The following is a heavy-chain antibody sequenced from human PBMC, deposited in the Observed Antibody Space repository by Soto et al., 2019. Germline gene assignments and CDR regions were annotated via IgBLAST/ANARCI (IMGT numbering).Heavy chain of an antibody. D-gene: IGHD2-21*02. J-gene: IGHJ6*02. V-gene: IGHV3-23*01. CDR3: AKAPYCGGDCYYYYYGMDV. CDR2: ISGSGGST. CDR1: GFTFSSYA. Sequence: GGSLRLSCAASGFTFSSYAMSWVRQAPGKGLEWVSAISGSGGSTYYADSVKGRFTISRDNSKNTLYLQMNSLRAEDTAVYYCAKAPYCGGDCYYYYYGMDVWAKGPRSPSP.